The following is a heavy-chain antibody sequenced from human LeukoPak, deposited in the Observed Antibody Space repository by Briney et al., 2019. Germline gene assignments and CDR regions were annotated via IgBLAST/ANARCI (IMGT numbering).Heavy chain of an antibody. Sequence: ASVKVSCKASGYTFTGYYMHWVRQAPGQGLEWMGIINPSGGSTSYAQKFQGRVTMTRDMSTSTVYMELSSLRSEDTAVYYCARDFPEYSSSPQINWFDPWGQGTLVTVSS. J-gene: IGHJ5*02. D-gene: IGHD6-6*01. CDR3: ARDFPEYSSSPQINWFDP. V-gene: IGHV1-46*01. CDR2: INPSGGST. CDR1: GYTFTGYY.